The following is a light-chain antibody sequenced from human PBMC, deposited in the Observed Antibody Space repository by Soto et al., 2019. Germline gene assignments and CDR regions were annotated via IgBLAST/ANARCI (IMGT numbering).Light chain of an antibody. CDR2: GAS. Sequence: EIVLTQSPGTLSLSPGERATPSCRASQSVSSSCLAWYQQKPGQAPRLLIYGASRRATGIPDRFSGSGSGTDFTLTISRLEPEDFAVYYCQQYGRTFCPGTKVELK. V-gene: IGKV3-20*01. CDR1: QSVSSSC. J-gene: IGKJ3*01. CDR3: QQYGRT.